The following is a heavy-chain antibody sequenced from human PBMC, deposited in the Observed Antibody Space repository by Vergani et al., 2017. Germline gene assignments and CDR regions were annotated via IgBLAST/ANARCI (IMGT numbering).Heavy chain of an antibody. D-gene: IGHD3-16*02. V-gene: IGHV1-46*01. CDR1: GGTFSSYA. Sequence: QVQLVQSGAEVKKPGSSVKVSCKASGGTFSSYAISWVRQAPGQGLEWMGIINPSGGSTSYAQKFQGRVTMTRDTSTSTVYMELSSLRSEDTAVYYCARDLATFGGVIVSFPGYWGQGTLVTVSS. J-gene: IGHJ4*02. CDR3: ARDLATFGGVIVSFPGY. CDR2: INPSGGST.